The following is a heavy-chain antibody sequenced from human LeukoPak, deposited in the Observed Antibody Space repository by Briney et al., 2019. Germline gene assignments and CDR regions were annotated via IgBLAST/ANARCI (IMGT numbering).Heavy chain of an antibody. CDR2: ISSVGSTI. CDR3: ARRSGFYNYFDF. Sequence: PGGSLRLSRAASGFTFSSYEMNWVRQAPGKGLEWVSYISSVGSTIYYADSVKGRFTISRDNAKNSLYLQMNSLRAEDTAVYYCARRSGFYNYFDFWGQGTLVTVSS. D-gene: IGHD3-22*01. CDR1: GFTFSSYE. J-gene: IGHJ4*02. V-gene: IGHV3-48*03.